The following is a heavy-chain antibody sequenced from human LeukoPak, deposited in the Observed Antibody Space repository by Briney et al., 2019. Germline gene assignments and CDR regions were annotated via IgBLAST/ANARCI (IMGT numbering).Heavy chain of an antibody. CDR1: GFTFTSSA. CDR2: IVVGSGNT. Sequence: SVKVSCKASGFTFTSSAVQWVRQARGQRLEWIGWIVVGSGNTNYAQKFQERVTITRDMSTSTAYMELSSLRSEATAVYYCAADNWNYGEYYYYYMDVWGKGTTVTVSS. J-gene: IGHJ6*03. CDR3: AADNWNYGEYYYYYMDV. D-gene: IGHD1-7*01. V-gene: IGHV1-58*01.